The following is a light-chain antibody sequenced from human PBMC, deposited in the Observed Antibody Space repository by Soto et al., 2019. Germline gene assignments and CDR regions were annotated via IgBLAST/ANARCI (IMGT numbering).Light chain of an antibody. J-gene: IGKJ1*01. CDR2: LGS. CDR3: MQALQTRT. Sequence: EIVMTQSRLSLPVTPGEPASISCRPSESLLHSNGYYYLDWYLQKPGQSPQLLIYLGSNRASGVPDRFSGSGSGTHFTLKISRVEAEDVGVYYCMQALQTRTFGQGTKVDIK. CDR1: ESLLHSNGYYY. V-gene: IGKV2-28*01.